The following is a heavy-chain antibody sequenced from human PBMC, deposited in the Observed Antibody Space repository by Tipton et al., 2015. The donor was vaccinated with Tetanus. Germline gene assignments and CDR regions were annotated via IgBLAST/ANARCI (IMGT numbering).Heavy chain of an antibody. Sequence: GLVKPSQTLSVTCDISGDSITGGSVAWNWIRQSPSRGLGWLGRTYYMSKWYHNYALSVKGQIDINPDTSKNQFSLNLNSVTPEDTAVYYCVRGTSWGKGWYFDLWGRGTLVTVSS. D-gene: IGHD7-27*01. V-gene: IGHV6-1*01. CDR3: VRGTSWGKGWYFDL. CDR1: GDSITGGSVA. CDR2: TYYMSKWYH. J-gene: IGHJ2*01.